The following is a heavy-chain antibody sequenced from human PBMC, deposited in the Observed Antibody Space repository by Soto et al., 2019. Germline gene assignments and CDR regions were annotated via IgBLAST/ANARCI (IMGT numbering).Heavy chain of an antibody. Sequence: QVQLQESGPGLVKPSETLSLTCTVSGDSISTYYWSWIRQPPGKGLEWIGYLHDSGSTHSIPSLKSRVTISVDTSKNQFSLKLTSVTAADTAVYYCARENYYGSGTYFRLDVWGQGTRVTVSS. D-gene: IGHD3-10*01. CDR1: GDSISTYY. V-gene: IGHV4-59*01. CDR3: ARENYYGSGTYFRLDV. CDR2: LHDSGST. J-gene: IGHJ6*02.